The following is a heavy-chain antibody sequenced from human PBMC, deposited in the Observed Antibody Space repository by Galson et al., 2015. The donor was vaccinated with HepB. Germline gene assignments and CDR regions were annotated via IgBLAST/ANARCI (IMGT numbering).Heavy chain of an antibody. Sequence: SVKVSCKASGYTFTAYSINWVRQAPGQGLEWVGWINPNSGTTNYAQTFQGRVTMTRDKSISTAYMALSRLTSDDTAIYYCARKFRDLDNYYYHLDVWGEGATVTVSS. V-gene: IGHV1-2*02. CDR2: INPNSGTT. CDR3: ARKFRDLDNYYYHLDV. J-gene: IGHJ6*03. CDR1: GYTFTAYS.